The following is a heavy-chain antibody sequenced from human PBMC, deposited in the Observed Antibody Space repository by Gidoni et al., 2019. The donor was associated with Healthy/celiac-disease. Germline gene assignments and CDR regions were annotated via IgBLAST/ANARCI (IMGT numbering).Heavy chain of an antibody. CDR3: AKDRWSYGSGSYYNDY. Sequence: QLQLVASGVGVVQPGRSLRLSCAASGFTFSSYGMHWVRQAPGKGLEWVAVISYDGSNKYYADSVKGRFTISRDNSKNTLYLQMNSLRAEDTAVYYCAKDRWSYGSGSYYNDYWGQGTLVTVSS. J-gene: IGHJ4*02. CDR2: ISYDGSNK. D-gene: IGHD3-10*01. CDR1: GFTFSSYG. V-gene: IGHV3-30*18.